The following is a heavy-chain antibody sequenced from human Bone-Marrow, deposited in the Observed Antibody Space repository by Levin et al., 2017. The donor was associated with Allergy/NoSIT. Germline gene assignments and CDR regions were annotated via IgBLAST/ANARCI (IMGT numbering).Heavy chain of an antibody. V-gene: IGHV1-8*01. CDR1: GYTFTSYN. J-gene: IGHJ5*02. CDR2: INPNSGNT. CDR3: ARGDCYSGSCYYPYSFHP. Sequence: ASVKVSCKTSGYTFTSYNVYWVRQAPGQGLEWMGYINPNSGNTGYAQKFQGRVTMTRNSSITTAYMELSGLRFEDTAIYYCARGDCYSGSCYYPYSFHPSDQGTQVTVSS. D-gene: IGHD2-15*01.